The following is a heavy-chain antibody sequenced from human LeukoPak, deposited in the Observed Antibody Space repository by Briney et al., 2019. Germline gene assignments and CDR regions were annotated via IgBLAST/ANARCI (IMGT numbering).Heavy chain of an antibody. Sequence: SVKVSCKASGYTFTSYGISRVRQAPGQGLEWMGGIIPIFGTANYAQKFKGRVTITTDESTSTAYMELSSLRSEDTAVYYCARGRWLQLGDAFDIWGQGTMVTVSS. D-gene: IGHD5-24*01. CDR3: ARGRWLQLGDAFDI. V-gene: IGHV1-69*05. CDR2: IIPIFGTA. CDR1: GYTFTSYG. J-gene: IGHJ3*02.